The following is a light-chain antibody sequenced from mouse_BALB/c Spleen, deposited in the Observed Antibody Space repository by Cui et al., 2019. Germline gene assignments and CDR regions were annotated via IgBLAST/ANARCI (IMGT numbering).Light chain of an antibody. V-gene: IGKV14-111*01. CDR3: LQYDEFPLT. Sequence: DIKMTQSPSSMYPFLGEGVTITCKVSQDINSYLSWFQQKPGKSPKTLIYRANRLVDGVPSRFSGSGSGQDYSLTISSLEYEDMGIYYCLQYDEFPLTFGAGTKLELK. CDR1: QDINSY. CDR2: RAN. J-gene: IGKJ5*01.